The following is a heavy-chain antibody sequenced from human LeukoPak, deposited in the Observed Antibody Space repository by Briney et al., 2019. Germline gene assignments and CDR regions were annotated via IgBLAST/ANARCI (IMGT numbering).Heavy chain of an antibody. D-gene: IGHD5-12*01. CDR3: ARGISGYDYSDY. CDR2: IYQSGST. CDR1: GGSISSGGYS. V-gene: IGHV4-30-2*05. J-gene: IGHJ4*02. Sequence: SETLSLTCAVSGGSISSGGYSWNWIRQSPGRGLEWIGYIYQSGSTYYNPSLKSRVTISVDTSKNQFSLKLSSVTAADTAVYHCARGISGYDYSDYWGQGTLVTVSS.